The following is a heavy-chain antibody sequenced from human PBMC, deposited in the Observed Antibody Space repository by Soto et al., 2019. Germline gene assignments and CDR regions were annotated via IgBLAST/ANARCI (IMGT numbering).Heavy chain of an antibody. Sequence: WVFLKNRWRGAECNCTGYWVGWVRQMPGKGLEWMGIIYPGDSDTRYSPSFQVQVTISADKSISTAYLQWSSLKASDSAMYYCARRVLRHYGMDVWGQGTTVTVSS. D-gene: IGHD3-10*02. CDR1: ECNCTGYW. V-gene: IGHV5-51*01. CDR3: ARRVLRHYGMDV. CDR2: IYPGDSDT. J-gene: IGHJ6*02.